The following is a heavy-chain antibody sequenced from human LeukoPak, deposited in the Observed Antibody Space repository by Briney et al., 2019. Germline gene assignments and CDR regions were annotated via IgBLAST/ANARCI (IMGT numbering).Heavy chain of an antibody. CDR3: AAWTDRGYNF. D-gene: IGHD5-24*01. V-gene: IGHV3-7*01. Sequence: GSLRLSCAASGFTFSSSWMNWVRQAPGKGLQWVGNINPEGSQTRFVDSVMGRFTMSKDNAKNALYLQMNNLRVEDTAVFYCAAWTDRGYNFWGQGTVVTVSS. CDR1: GFTFSSSW. J-gene: IGHJ4*02. CDR2: INPEGSQT.